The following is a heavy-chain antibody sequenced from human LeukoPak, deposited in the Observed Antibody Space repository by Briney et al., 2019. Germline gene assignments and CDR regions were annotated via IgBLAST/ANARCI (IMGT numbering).Heavy chain of an antibody. CDR1: GGTFSSYA. D-gene: IGHD2-15*01. J-gene: IGHJ5*02. CDR3: ARVGEDSGYCSGGSCYGFDP. CDR2: IIPIFGTA. V-gene: IGHV1-69*06. Sequence: SVKVSCKASGGTFSSYAISWVRQAPGQGLEWMGGIIPIFGTANYAQKFQGRVTITADKSTSTAYMELSSLRSEDTAVYYCARVGEDSGYCSGGSCYGFDPWGQGTLVTVSS.